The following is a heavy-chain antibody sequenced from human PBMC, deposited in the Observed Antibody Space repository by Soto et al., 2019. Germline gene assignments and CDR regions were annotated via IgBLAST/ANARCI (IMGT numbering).Heavy chain of an antibody. D-gene: IGHD4-17*01. V-gene: IGHV6-1*01. J-gene: IGHJ6*02. CDR1: GDSVSSNSAV. Sequence: SQTLSLTCAISGDSVSSNSAVWNWIRQSPSRGLEWLGRTYYRSKWYNDYAVSVKSRITINPDTSKNQFSLQLNSVTPEDTAVYYCARCGYGDYYYYYGMDVWGQGTTVTVSS. CDR2: TYYRSKWYN. CDR3: ARCGYGDYYYYYGMDV.